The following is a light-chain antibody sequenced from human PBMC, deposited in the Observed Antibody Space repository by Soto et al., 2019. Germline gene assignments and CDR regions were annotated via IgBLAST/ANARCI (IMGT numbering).Light chain of an antibody. CDR3: QQYYSTPPT. CDR2: WAS. Sequence: DIVMTQSPDSLAVSLGERATINCKSSQSILYSSNSKNYLAWYQQKPGQPPKLLIYWASTRESGVPDRVSGSGSGTDFTLTISSLQAEDVAVYYCQQYYSTPPTFGGGTKVAIK. J-gene: IGKJ4*01. V-gene: IGKV4-1*01. CDR1: QSILYSSNSKNY.